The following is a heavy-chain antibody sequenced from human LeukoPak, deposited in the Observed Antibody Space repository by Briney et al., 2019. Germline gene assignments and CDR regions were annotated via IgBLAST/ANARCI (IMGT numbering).Heavy chain of an antibody. D-gene: IGHD6-13*01. CDR2: ISYDGSNK. CDR1: GFTFSSYA. CDR3: ARDDSSSWYGFLGYYGMDV. Sequence: PGGSLRLSCAASGFTFSSYAMHWVRQAPGKGLEWVAVISYDGSNKYYADSVKGRFTISRDNSKNTLYLQMNSLRAEDTAVYYCARDDSSSWYGFLGYYGMDVWGQGTTVTVSS. J-gene: IGHJ6*02. V-gene: IGHV3-30-3*01.